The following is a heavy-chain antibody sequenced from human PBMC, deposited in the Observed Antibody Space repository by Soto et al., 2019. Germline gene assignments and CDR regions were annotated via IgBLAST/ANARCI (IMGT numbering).Heavy chain of an antibody. CDR2: IILALGTP. CDR3: GRYCTNTKCRGGYYLDL. J-gene: IGHJ5*02. CDR1: GDSFTNYA. Sequence: QVLLVQSGAEMKQPGSSVSVSCKASGDSFTNYAFTWVRQAPGQGPEWLGGIILALGTPHYSQRFQGRLIITADESSSTVYMELGSLRLDDTAVYYCGRYCTNTKCRGGYYLDLWGQGTLLTVSS. D-gene: IGHD2-8*01. V-gene: IGHV1-69*01.